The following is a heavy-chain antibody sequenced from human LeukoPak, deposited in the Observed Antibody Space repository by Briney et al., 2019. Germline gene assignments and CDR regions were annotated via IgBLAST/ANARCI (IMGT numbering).Heavy chain of an antibody. CDR1: GFTFSNYG. CDR2: ISYDGTNK. Sequence: GGSLRLSCAASGFTFSNYGIHWVRQAPGKGLEWVAIISYDGTNKYYADSAKGRFTISRDNSKNTLYLQMNSLRAEDTAMYYCAKEEGVMAIAGSPSGYWGQGTLVTVSS. D-gene: IGHD2-21*01. V-gene: IGHV3-30*18. J-gene: IGHJ4*02. CDR3: AKEEGVMAIAGSPSGY.